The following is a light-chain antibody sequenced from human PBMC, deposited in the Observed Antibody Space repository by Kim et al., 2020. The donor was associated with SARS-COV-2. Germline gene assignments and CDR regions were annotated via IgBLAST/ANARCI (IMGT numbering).Light chain of an antibody. CDR2: DNN. V-gene: IGLV1-51*01. J-gene: IGLJ2*01. CDR1: SSNIGNNY. Sequence: QKDTISCSGSSSNIGNNYVSWYQQLPGTAPKLLIYDNNKRPSGIPDRFSGSKSGTSATLGITGLQTGDEADYYCGTWDSSLSADVVFGGGTQLTVL. CDR3: GTWDSSLSADVV.